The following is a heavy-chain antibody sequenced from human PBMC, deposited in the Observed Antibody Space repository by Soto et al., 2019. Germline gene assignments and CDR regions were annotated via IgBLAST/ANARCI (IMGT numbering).Heavy chain of an antibody. J-gene: IGHJ3*02. D-gene: IGHD4-17*01. Sequence: EVQLLESGGRLVPPGGSLRLSCAGSRFSFSNYAMTWARQAPGEGLEWVSSITGSGGGTTYAVSVKGRFTISRDNSKNILYLQMDSLRADDTAVYYCSTDPNGDYIGAFDNWGQGTMVTVSS. CDR3: STDPNGDYIGAFDN. V-gene: IGHV3-23*01. CDR1: RFSFSNYA. CDR2: ITGSGGGT.